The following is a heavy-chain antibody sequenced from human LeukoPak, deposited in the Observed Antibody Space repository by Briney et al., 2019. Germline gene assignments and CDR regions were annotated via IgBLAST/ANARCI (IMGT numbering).Heavy chain of an antibody. Sequence: GGSLRLSCAASGFTFSSYWMSWVRQAPGKGLEWVANIKQDGSEKYYVDSVKGRFTISRDNAKNSLYLQMSSLRAEDTAVYYCARVGYYDFWSGYYWGQGTLVTVSS. CDR3: ARVGYYDFWSGYY. V-gene: IGHV3-7*01. CDR2: IKQDGSEK. J-gene: IGHJ4*02. CDR1: GFTFSSYW. D-gene: IGHD3-3*01.